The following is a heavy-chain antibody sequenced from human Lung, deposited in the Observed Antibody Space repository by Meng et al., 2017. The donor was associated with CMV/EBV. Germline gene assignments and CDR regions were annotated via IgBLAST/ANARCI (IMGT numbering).Heavy chain of an antibody. J-gene: IGHJ5*02. D-gene: IGHD6-19*01. V-gene: IGHV3-23*01. CDR1: GFTFSIYA. CDR3: AKTFYGSGSSVSWGVDP. Sequence: GGSLRLSCAASGFTFSIYAMHWVRQAPGKGLEWVSVLSGSGDNTYYADSVKGRFTISRDNSKHTLYLQMKSLRAEDNAVYYCAKTFYGSGSSVSWGVDPRXQGALVXVSS. CDR2: LSGSGDNT.